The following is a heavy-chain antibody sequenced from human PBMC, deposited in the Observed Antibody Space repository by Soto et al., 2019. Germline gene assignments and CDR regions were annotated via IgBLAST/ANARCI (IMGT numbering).Heavy chain of an antibody. CDR2: ISYDGSNK. J-gene: IGHJ6*02. V-gene: IGHV3-30*18. CDR3: AKDQSRSSRSGYYYGVSYYGMDV. Sequence: QVQLVESGGGVVQPGRSLRLSCAASGFTFSSYGMHWVRQAPGKGLEWVAVISYDGSNKYYADSVKGRFTISRDNSKNTLYLQMNSLRAEDSAVYFCAKDQSRSSRSGYYYGVSYYGMDVWGQGTTVTVSS. CDR1: GFTFSSYG. D-gene: IGHD3-22*01.